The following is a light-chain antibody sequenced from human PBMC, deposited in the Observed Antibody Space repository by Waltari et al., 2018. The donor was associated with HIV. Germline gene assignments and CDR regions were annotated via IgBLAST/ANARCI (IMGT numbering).Light chain of an antibody. CDR1: QTISTY. J-gene: IGKJ3*01. CDR3: QQSYSSLT. Sequence: DIQMTQSPSSLSASLGHRIIITCRASQTISTYVNWYQNKPGRAPNRLIYAASSLHSGGPSRFSGSGSGTDFTLTINSLQAEDFATYYCQQSYSSLTFGPGTKVD. V-gene: IGKV1-39*01. CDR2: AAS.